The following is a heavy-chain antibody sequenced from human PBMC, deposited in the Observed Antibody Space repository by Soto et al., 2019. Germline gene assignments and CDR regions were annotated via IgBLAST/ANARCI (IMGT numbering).Heavy chain of an antibody. CDR1: GGSFSGYY. D-gene: IGHD3-22*01. CDR2: INHSGST. Sequence: SETLSLTCAVYGGSFSGYYWSWIRQPPGKGLEWIGEINHSGSTNYNPSLKSRVTISVDTSKNQFSLKLSSVTAADTAVYYCARLLRGTPNYYDSSGYYHEGYYFDYWGQGTLVTVSS. J-gene: IGHJ4*02. CDR3: ARLLRGTPNYYDSSGYYHEGYYFDY. V-gene: IGHV4-34*01.